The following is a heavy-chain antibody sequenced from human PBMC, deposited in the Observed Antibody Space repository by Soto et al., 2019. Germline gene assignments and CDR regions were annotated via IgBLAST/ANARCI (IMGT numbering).Heavy chain of an antibody. CDR3: ARWVGASNWFDP. D-gene: IGHD1-26*01. CDR2: INTNTGYT. Sequence: QVQLVQSGAEVKEPGASVKVSCKTSGYTFTGYHIHWVRQAPGQGLEWMGWINTNTGYTNYAQKFQGRITMTRDTSINTAYVQLSRLTSDDTAVYYCARWVGASNWFDPWGQGTLVTVSS. V-gene: IGHV1-2*02. J-gene: IGHJ5*02. CDR1: GYTFTGYH.